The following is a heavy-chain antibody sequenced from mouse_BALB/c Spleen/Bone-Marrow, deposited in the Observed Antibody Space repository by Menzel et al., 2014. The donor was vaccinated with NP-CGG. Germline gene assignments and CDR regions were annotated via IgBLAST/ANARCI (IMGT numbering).Heavy chain of an antibody. CDR2: IYPGNVNS. V-gene: IGHV1S56*01. Sequence: VKLVESGPELVKPGASVRISCKASGYTFTNYYIHWVKQMPGQGLEWIGWIYPGNVNSKYNEKFKGKATLTADKSSSTAYRQLSSLTSEDSAVYFCAREADWNFDYWGQGTPLTVSS. CDR3: AREADWNFDY. D-gene: IGHD4-1*01. J-gene: IGHJ2*01. CDR1: GYTFTNYY.